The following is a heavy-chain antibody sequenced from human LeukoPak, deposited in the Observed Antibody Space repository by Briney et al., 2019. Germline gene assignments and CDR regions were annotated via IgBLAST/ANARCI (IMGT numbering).Heavy chain of an antibody. J-gene: IGHJ3*02. V-gene: IGHV1-2*02. Sequence: ASVKVSCKASGGAFSSYAISWARQAPGQGLEWMGWINPNSGGTNYPQKFQGRVTLTRDTSISTAYMELSRLKSDDTAVYYCAREHSSGYYFDAFDIWGQGTMVTVSS. CDR2: INPNSGGT. CDR3: AREHSSGYYFDAFDI. D-gene: IGHD3-22*01. CDR1: GGAFSSYA.